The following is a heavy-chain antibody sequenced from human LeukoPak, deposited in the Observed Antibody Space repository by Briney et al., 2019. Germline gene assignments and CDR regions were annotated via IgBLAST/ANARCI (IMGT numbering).Heavy chain of an antibody. CDR1: AFTFINYS. CDR3: ARAGRIGTMWDWFAP. Sequence: GESLRLSCTAYAFTFINYSRNWVRQAPGKGLEWISSISTDSSPIYYADSVKGRFTISRDNTKNSLYLQMNSLRAEDTAIYYCARAGRIGTMWDWFAPWGQRTLVTVSS. CDR2: ISTDSSPI. D-gene: IGHD1-1*01. V-gene: IGHV3-21*01. J-gene: IGHJ5*02.